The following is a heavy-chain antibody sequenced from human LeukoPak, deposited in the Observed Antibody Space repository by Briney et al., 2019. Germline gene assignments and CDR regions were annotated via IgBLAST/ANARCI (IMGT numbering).Heavy chain of an antibody. CDR3: AGALVGAKSGGD. D-gene: IGHD1-26*01. V-gene: IGHV1-46*01. Sequence: ASVKVSCKASGYTFTNYYMHWVRQAPGQGLEWMGIINPSGGSTSYAQEFQGRVTMTRHTSTSTVYMELSGLRSEDTAVYYCAGALVGAKSGGDWGQGTLVTVSS. CDR2: INPSGGST. CDR1: GYTFTNYY. J-gene: IGHJ4*02.